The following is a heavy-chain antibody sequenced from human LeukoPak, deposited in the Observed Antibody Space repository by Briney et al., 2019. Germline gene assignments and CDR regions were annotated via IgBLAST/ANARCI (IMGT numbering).Heavy chain of an antibody. J-gene: IGHJ4*02. Sequence: ASVKVSCKASGYTFTSYYMHWVRQAPGQGLEWMGIINPSGGSTSYAQKFQGRVTMTRDMSTSTVYMELSSLRSEDTAVYYCARDLGRIVGANIDDYWGQGTLVTVSS. CDR1: GYTFTSYY. V-gene: IGHV1-46*01. D-gene: IGHD1-26*01. CDR2: INPSGGST. CDR3: ARDLGRIVGANIDDY.